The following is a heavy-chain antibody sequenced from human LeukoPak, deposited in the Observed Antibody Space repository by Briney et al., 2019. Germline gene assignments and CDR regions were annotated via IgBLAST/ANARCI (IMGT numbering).Heavy chain of an antibody. Sequence: QPGGSLRLSCAASGFTFHNYAMHWVRQAPGKGLEWVSLIKGNGDTTYNADSVKGRFFISRDNRKNSLYLQINSLRTEDTALYYCAKDIGSGWSFDYWGLGTLVTVSS. V-gene: IGHV3-43*02. CDR3: AKDIGSGWSFDY. CDR1: GFTFHNYA. D-gene: IGHD6-19*01. CDR2: IKGNGDTT. J-gene: IGHJ4*02.